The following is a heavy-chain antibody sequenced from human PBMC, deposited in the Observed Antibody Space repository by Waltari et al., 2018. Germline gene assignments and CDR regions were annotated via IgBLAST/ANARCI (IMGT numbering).Heavy chain of an antibody. CDR2: IRSKANSYAT. V-gene: IGHV3-73*02. Sequence: EVQLMESGGGLVQPGGSLKLSCAASGFIFSASGIHWVRQASGKGLEGVGRIRSKANSYATAYAEAVKGRFTISRDESKNTAYLEMNSLKTEDTAVYYCIRVDYYVSGTYAVDNWGQGTLVTVSS. CDR3: IRVDYYVSGTYAVDN. J-gene: IGHJ4*02. D-gene: IGHD3-10*01. CDR1: GFIFSASG.